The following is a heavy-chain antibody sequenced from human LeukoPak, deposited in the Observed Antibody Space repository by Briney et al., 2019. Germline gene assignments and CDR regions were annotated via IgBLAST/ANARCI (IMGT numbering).Heavy chain of an antibody. J-gene: IGHJ5*02. CDR1: GGSISSYY. V-gene: IGHV4-59*12. D-gene: IGHD6-13*01. Sequence: SETLSLTCTVSGGSISSYYWSWIRQPPGKGLEWIGYIYYSGSTNYNPSLKSRVTISVDTSKNQFSLKLSSVTAADTAVYYCARDTYKYSSSLGWFDPWGQGTLVTVSS. CDR3: ARDTYKYSSSLGWFDP. CDR2: IYYSGST.